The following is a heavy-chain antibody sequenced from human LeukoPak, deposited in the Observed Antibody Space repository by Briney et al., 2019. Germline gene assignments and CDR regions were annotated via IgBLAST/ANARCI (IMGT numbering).Heavy chain of an antibody. D-gene: IGHD3-22*01. CDR2: IYSGGST. CDR3: ASEGGDYYDSSGYYSVY. Sequence: GGSLRLSCAASGFTVSSNYMSWVRQAPGKGLGWVSVIYSGGSTYYADSVKGRFTISRDNSKNTLYLQMNSLRAEDTAVYYCASEGGDYYDSSGYYSVYWGQGTLVTVSS. V-gene: IGHV3-66*01. J-gene: IGHJ4*02. CDR1: GFTVSSNY.